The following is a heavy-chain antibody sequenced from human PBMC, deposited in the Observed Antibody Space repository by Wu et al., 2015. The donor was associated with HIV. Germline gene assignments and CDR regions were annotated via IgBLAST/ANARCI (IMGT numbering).Heavy chain of an antibody. D-gene: IGHD2-2*01. V-gene: IGHV1-8*02. CDR1: GYTFTSYD. CDR2: MNPNSGNT. Sequence: QVQLVQSGAEVKKPGASVKVSCKASGYTFTSYDINWVRQATGQGLEWMGWMNPNSGNTGYAQKFQGRVTMTRDTSISTAYMELSRLRSADTAVYYCVSSAGTSYYFDYWGQGTLVTVSS. J-gene: IGHJ4*02. CDR3: VSSAGTSYYFDY.